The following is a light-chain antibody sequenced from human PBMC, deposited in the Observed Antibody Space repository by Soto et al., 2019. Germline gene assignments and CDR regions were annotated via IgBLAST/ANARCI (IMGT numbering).Light chain of an antibody. V-gene: IGLV4-60*02. CDR1: SGHSSYI. CDR2: LEGSGSY. J-gene: IGLJ3*02. Sequence: QLVLTQSSSASASLGSSVKLTCTLSSGHSSYIIAWHQQQPGKAPRYLMKLEGSGSYNKGSGVPDRFSGSSSGADRYLTISNLQFEDEADYYCETWDSKPQNWVFGGGTKLTVL. CDR3: ETWDSKPQNWV.